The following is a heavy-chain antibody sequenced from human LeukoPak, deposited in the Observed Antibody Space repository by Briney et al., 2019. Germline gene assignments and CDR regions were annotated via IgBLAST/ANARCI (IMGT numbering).Heavy chain of an antibody. CDR2: ISYSGST. CDR3: ARGAGNFDL. Sequence: SGTLSLACTVSGGSISSNYWSWIRQPPGKGLEWIGYISYSGSTYYNPSLKSRVTISVDTSKDQFSLMLTSVTAADTAVYYCARGAGNFDLWGRGTLVTVSS. J-gene: IGHJ2*01. CDR1: GGSISSNY. D-gene: IGHD3-10*01. V-gene: IGHV4-59*06.